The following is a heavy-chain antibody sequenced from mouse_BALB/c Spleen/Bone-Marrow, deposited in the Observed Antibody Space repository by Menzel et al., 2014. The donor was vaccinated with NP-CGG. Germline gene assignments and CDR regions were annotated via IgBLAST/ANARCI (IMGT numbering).Heavy chain of an antibody. CDR2: IKLKSNNYAT. CDR1: GLTFXNYW. Sequence: EVQGVESGGGLVQPGGSMKLSCVASGLTFXNYWMNWVRQSPEKGLEWVAEIKLKSNNYATHYAESVKGRFTISRDDSKSSVYLQMNNLRGEDTGIYYCTRGPQFVITAVPTGIFDYWGQGTTLTVSS. CDR3: TRGPQFVITAVPTGIFDY. V-gene: IGHV6-6*02. J-gene: IGHJ2*01. D-gene: IGHD1-1*01.